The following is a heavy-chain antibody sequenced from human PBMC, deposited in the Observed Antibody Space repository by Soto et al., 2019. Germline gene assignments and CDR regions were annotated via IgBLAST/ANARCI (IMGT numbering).Heavy chain of an antibody. CDR2: IYYSGST. D-gene: IGHD2-21*02. Sequence: SETLSLTCTVSGGSISSYYWSWIRQPPGKGLEWIGYIYYSGSTNYNPSLKSRVTISVDTSKNQFSLKLSSVTAADTAVYYCARVAYCGGDCYTYYFDYWGQGTLVTVS. V-gene: IGHV4-59*01. J-gene: IGHJ4*02. CDR3: ARVAYCGGDCYTYYFDY. CDR1: GGSISSYY.